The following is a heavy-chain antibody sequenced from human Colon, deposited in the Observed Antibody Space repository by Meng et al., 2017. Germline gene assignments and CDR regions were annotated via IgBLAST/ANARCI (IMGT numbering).Heavy chain of an antibody. CDR3: ARDLQGIAVAGTPKKKGMDV. J-gene: IGHJ6*02. CDR1: GGSLPRYS. D-gene: IGHD6-19*01. Sequence: SVTVSRLPSGGSLPRYSISWVRRAPGHGREWMGRIIHMLDTANHAQRFQGRVTITADKSTNTAYMEVSSLRSEDTAVYYCARDLQGIAVAGTPKKKGMDVWGQGTTVTVSS. CDR2: IIHMLDTA. V-gene: IGHV1-69*08.